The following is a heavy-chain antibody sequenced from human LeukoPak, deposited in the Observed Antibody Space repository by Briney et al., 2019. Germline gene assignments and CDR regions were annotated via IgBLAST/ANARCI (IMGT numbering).Heavy chain of an antibody. CDR1: GFTFSSYA. V-gene: IGHV3-23*01. D-gene: IGHD5-12*01. CDR2: ISGSGDST. J-gene: IGHJ4*02. CDR3: ARVGYNGYDYDY. Sequence: GGSLRLSCEASGFTFSSYAMSWVRQAPGKGLEWVSVISGSGDSTYYADSVEGRCTISRDNSKDALYLQMNSLRAEDTAVYYCARVGYNGYDYDYWGQGTLVIVSS.